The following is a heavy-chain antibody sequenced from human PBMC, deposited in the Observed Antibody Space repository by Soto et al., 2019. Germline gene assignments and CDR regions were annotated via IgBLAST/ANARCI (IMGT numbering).Heavy chain of an antibody. V-gene: IGHV4-30-4*01. Sequence: PSETLSLTCTVSGGSISSGDYYWSWIRQPPGKGLEWIGYIYYSGSTYYNPSLKSRVTISVDTSKNQFSLKLSSVTAADTAVYCCASGGYYDSSGTRSDYWGQGTLVTVSS. CDR2: IYYSGST. CDR3: ASGGYYDSSGTRSDY. J-gene: IGHJ4*02. CDR1: GGSISSGDYY. D-gene: IGHD3-22*01.